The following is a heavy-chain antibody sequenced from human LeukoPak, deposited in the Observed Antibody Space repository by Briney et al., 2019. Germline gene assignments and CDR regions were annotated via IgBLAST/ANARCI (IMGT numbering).Heavy chain of an antibody. Sequence: SGPALVKPTQTLTLTCTFSGFSLSTSGMCVSWIRQPPGKALEWLARIDWDDDKYYSTSLKTRLTISKDTSKNQVVLTMTNMDPVDTATYYCARNYVAGPPPPYYFDYWGQGTLVAVSS. CDR1: GFSLSTSGMC. V-gene: IGHV2-70*11. CDR3: ARNYVAGPPPPYYFDY. J-gene: IGHJ4*02. D-gene: IGHD2-15*01. CDR2: IDWDDDK.